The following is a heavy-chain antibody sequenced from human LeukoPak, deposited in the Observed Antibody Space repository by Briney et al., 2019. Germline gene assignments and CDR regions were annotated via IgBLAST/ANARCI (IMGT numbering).Heavy chain of an antibody. Sequence: SETLSLTCTVSGYSISSGYYWGWIRQPPGKGLEWIGSIYHSGNTYYNPSLKSRVTISVDTSNNQFSLKLSSVTGAATAVYYCARYPPYYYYYMDVWGKGTTVTVSS. CDR3: ARYPPYYYYYMDV. J-gene: IGHJ6*03. CDR2: IYHSGNT. CDR1: GYSISSGYY. V-gene: IGHV4-38-2*02.